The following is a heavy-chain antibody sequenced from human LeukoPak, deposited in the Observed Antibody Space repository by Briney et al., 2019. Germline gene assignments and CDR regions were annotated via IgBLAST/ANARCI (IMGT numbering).Heavy chain of an antibody. V-gene: IGHV4-30-2*01. CDR3: ARGGPDILTDQTWFDP. Sequence: SENLSLNCAVSGGSISSGGYSWSWIRQPPGKGLEWIGYIYHSGSTYYNPSLKSRVTISVDRSKNQFSLKLSSVTAADTAVYYCARGGPDILTDQTWFDPWGQGTLVTVSS. D-gene: IGHD3-9*01. CDR1: GGSISSGGYS. CDR2: IYHSGST. J-gene: IGHJ5*02.